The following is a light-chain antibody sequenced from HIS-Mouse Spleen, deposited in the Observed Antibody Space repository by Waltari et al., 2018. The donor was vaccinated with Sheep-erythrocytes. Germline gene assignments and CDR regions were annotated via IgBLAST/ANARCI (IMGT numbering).Light chain of an antibody. CDR3: MQALQTPWT. Sequence: DIVMTQSPLSLPVTPGEPASISCMSSQSLLHSNGYNYLDWYLQKPGQSPHLLIYLGSNRASGVPDRFSGSGSGTDFTLRISRVEAEDVGVYYCMQALQTPWTFGQGTKVEFK. CDR1: QSLLHSNGYNY. V-gene: IGKV2-28*01. CDR2: LGS. J-gene: IGKJ1*01.